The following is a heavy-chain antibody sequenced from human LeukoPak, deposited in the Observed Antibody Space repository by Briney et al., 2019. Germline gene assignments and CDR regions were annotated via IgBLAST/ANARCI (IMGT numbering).Heavy chain of an antibody. V-gene: IGHV4-59*01. CDR1: GGSISSYY. CDR3: ARGGSGYSYGMDV. Sequence: PSETLSFTCIVSGGSISSYYWSWIRQSPGKGLEWIGYIYYSGSTNYNPSLKSRVTISVDTSNNQFSLKLSSVTAADTAVYYCARGGSGYSYGMDVWGQGTTVTVSS. CDR2: IYYSGST. J-gene: IGHJ6*02. D-gene: IGHD3-3*01.